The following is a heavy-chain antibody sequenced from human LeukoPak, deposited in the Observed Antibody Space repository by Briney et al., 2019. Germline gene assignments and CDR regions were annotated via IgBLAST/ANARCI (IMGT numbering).Heavy chain of an antibody. CDR2: IHANSGTT. Sequence: GGSLTLSCTASGFAFSVYAMNWLRQPPGKGLEWVSTIHANSGTTSYPASVRGRFTTSRDNSKNTLYLQLNTLRADDTATYYCAKPISGGLAVTADWFHPWGQGTLVVVSS. J-gene: IGHJ5*01. V-gene: IGHV3-23*01. CDR3: AKPISGGLAVTADWFHP. CDR1: GFAFSVYA. D-gene: IGHD6-19*01.